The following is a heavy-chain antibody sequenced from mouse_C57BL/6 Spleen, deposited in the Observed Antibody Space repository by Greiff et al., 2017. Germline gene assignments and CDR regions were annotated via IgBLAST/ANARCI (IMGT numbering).Heavy chain of an antibody. CDR2: ISSGSSTI. V-gene: IGHV5-17*01. CDR1: GFTFSDYG. Sequence: EVKLVESGGGLVKPGGSLKLSCAASGFTFSDYGMHWVRQAPEKGLEWVAYISSGSSTIYYADPVKGRFTISRDNAKNTLFLQMTSLRSEGTAMYYCARGDGFADWGQGTLVTVSA. J-gene: IGHJ3*01. D-gene: IGHD3-3*01. CDR3: ARGDGFAD.